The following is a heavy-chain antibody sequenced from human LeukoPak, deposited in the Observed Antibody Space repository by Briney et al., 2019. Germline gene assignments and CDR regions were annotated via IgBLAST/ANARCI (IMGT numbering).Heavy chain of an antibody. CDR1: GFTFNNYA. V-gene: IGHV3-9*03. Sequence: PGGSLRLSCAASGFTFNNYAMHWVRQAPGKGLEWVSGISWNSGSIGYADSVKGRFTISRDNAKNSLYLQMNSLRAEDMALYYCAKDSAYYDSSGNAFDIWGQGTMDTVSS. CDR2: ISWNSGSI. CDR3: AKDSAYYDSSGNAFDI. D-gene: IGHD3-22*01. J-gene: IGHJ3*02.